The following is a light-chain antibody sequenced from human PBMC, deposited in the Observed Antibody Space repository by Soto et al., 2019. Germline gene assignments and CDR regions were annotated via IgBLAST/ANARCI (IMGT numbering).Light chain of an antibody. Sequence: QSALTQPASVSGSPGQSITISCTGTSSDIGGFNFVSWYQQHQGKAPKVMIYDVSNRPAGVSSRFSGSKSGNTASLTISGLQTEDAADYYCSSYTRSTLGVFGTGTKLTVL. CDR1: SSDIGGFNF. CDR3: SSYTRSTLGV. J-gene: IGLJ1*01. CDR2: DVS. V-gene: IGLV2-14*03.